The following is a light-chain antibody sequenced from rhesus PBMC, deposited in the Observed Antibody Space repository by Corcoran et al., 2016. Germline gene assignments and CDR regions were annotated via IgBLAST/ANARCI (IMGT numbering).Light chain of an antibody. CDR3: LQYISSPRT. CDR1: QGISSW. CDR2: KAS. Sequence: DIQMTQSPSSLSASVGDKVTITCPASQGISSWLAWYQPKPGKAPRILIHKASLLQSGVPARFSGSGSGTDYTLTISSLQSEDFATYYGLQYISSPRTFGQGTKVEI. J-gene: IGKJ1*01. V-gene: IGKV1-22*01.